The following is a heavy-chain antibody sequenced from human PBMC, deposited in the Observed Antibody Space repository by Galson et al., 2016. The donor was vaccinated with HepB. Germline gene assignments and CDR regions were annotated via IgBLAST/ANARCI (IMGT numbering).Heavy chain of an antibody. J-gene: IGHJ3*01. CDR3: ARERYSSSWADAFDF. Sequence: SLRLSCAASGFSFSSYPMNWVRQAPGKGLEWVALISFDGSHEYYAGSVKGRFTVSRDSSNNTLYLQMNSLRVEDTAVYYCARERYSSSWADAFDFWGPGTMVTVSS. D-gene: IGHD2-2*01. CDR1: GFSFSSYP. V-gene: IGHV3-30*04. CDR2: ISFDGSHE.